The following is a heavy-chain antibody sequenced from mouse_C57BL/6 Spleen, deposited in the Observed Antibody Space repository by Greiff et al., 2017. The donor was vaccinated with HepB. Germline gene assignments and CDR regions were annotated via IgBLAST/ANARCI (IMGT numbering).Heavy chain of an antibody. J-gene: IGHJ2*01. CDR3: ATGGSFDY. Sequence: QVHVKQPGAELVMPGASVKLSCKASGYTFTSYWMHWVKQRPGQGLEWIGEIDPSDSYTNYNQKFKGKSTLTVDKSSSTAYMQLSSLTSEDSAVYYCATGGSFDYWGQGTTLTVSS. CDR1: GYTFTSYW. V-gene: IGHV1-69*01. CDR2: IDPSDSYT. D-gene: IGHD1-1*02.